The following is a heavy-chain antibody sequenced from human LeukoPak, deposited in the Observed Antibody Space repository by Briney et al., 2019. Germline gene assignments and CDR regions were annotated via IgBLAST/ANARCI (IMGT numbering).Heavy chain of an antibody. CDR1: GGSFSGYY. Sequence: PSETLSLTCAVYGGSFSGYYWSWVRQPPGKGLEWIGEINHSGNTNYSPSLKSRATISVDTSKNQFSLKLNPVTAADTAVYFCAREDCSGGDCYTFDIWGRGTMVTVS. CDR3: AREDCSGGDCYTFDI. D-gene: IGHD2-15*01. V-gene: IGHV4-34*01. CDR2: INHSGNT. J-gene: IGHJ3*02.